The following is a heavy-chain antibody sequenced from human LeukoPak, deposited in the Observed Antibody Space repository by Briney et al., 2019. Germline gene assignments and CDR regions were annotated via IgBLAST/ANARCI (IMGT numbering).Heavy chain of an antibody. D-gene: IGHD3-3*01. CDR2: MNPNSGNT. V-gene: IGHV1-8*01. J-gene: IGHJ6*02. CDR3: ARWGDFWSGYYTDYYYGMDV. Sequence: ASVKVSCKASGYTFTSYDINWVRQATGQGLEWMGWMNPNSGNTGYAQKFQGRVTMTRNTSISTAYMELSSLRSEDTAVYYCARWGDFWSGYYTDYYYGMDVWGRGTTVTVSS. CDR1: GYTFTSYD.